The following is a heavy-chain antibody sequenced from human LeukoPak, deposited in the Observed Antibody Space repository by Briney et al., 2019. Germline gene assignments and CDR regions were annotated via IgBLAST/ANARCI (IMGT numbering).Heavy chain of an antibody. CDR3: AKSGYGDPPH. Sequence: PGGSLRLSCAASGFTFSSYTMNWVRQALGQGLEWVSTISDPHSGSQTHYADSVKGRFTISRDNAKNSVYLQMNSLRAEDTAVYFCAKSGYGDPPHWGQGTLVTVSS. J-gene: IGHJ4*02. D-gene: IGHD5-12*01. CDR1: GFTFSSYT. V-gene: IGHV3-23*01. CDR2: ISDPHSGSQT.